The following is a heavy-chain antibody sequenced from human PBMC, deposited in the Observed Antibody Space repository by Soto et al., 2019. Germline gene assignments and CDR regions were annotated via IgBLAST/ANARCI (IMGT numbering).Heavy chain of an antibody. D-gene: IGHD5-12*01. J-gene: IGHJ4*02. V-gene: IGHV6-1*01. CDR2: TYYRSKWYN. Sequence: SQTLSLTCAISGDSVSSNSAAWNWIRQSPSRGLEWLGRTYYRSKWYNDYAVSVKSRITINPDTSKNQFSLQLNSVTPEDTAVYYCARGIYSGYDVGGYYFDYWGQGTLVTVSS. CDR3: ARGIYSGYDVGGYYFDY. CDR1: GDSVSSNSAA.